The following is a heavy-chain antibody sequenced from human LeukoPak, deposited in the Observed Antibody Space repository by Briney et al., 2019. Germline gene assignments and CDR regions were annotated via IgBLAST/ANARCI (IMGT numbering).Heavy chain of an antibody. Sequence: GGSLRLSCAASGFTFSSYSMNWVRQAPGKGLERVSAISGSGDSTYYGDSVKGRFTISRDNSKNTLYLQMNSLRAEDTAVYYCAKTRPLDSSSWSHGDYWGQGTLVTVSS. J-gene: IGHJ4*02. D-gene: IGHD6-13*01. CDR3: AKTRPLDSSSWSHGDY. CDR1: GFTFSSYS. CDR2: ISGSGDST. V-gene: IGHV3-23*01.